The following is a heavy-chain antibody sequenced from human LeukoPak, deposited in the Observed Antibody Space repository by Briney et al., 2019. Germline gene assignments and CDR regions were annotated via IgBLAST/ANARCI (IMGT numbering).Heavy chain of an antibody. V-gene: IGHV3-21*04. J-gene: IGHJ3*02. Sequence: PGGSLRLSCAASGFTFSSYSMNWVRQAPGKGLEGVSSISSSSSYIYYADSVKGRFAISRDNAKNSLYLQMNSLRAEDTAVYYCVKGVRMGVTSAFDIWGQGTMVTVSS. CDR1: GFTFSSYS. D-gene: IGHD1-26*01. CDR3: VKGVRMGVTSAFDI. CDR2: ISSSSSYI.